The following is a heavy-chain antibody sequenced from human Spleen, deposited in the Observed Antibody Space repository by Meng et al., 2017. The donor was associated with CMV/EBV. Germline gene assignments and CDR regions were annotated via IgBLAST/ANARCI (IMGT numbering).Heavy chain of an antibody. CDR1: GFTFSSYA. V-gene: IGHV3-30-3*01. J-gene: IGHJ4*02. Sequence: GESLKISCAASGFTFSSYAMHWVRQAPGKGLEWVAVISYDGSNKYYADSVKGRFTISRDNSKNTLYLQMNSLRAEDTAVYYCAKDQGSDRLGGNSAGFDYWGQGTLVTVSS. CDR3: AKDQGSDRLGGNSAGFDY. D-gene: IGHD4-23*01. CDR2: ISYDGSNK.